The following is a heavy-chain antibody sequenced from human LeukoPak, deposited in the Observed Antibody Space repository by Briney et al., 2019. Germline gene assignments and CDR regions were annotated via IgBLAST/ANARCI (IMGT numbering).Heavy chain of an antibody. CDR3: ARGNLPLKAYYDFWSGYYTGIHYYYGMDV. CDR1: GGSISSYY. Sequence: PSETLSLTCTVSGGSISSYYWSWIRQPPGKGLEWIGYIYYSGSTNYNPSLKSRVTISVDTSKNQFSLKLSSVTAADTAVYYCARGNLPLKAYYDFWSGYYTGIHYYYGMDVWGQGTTVTVSS. D-gene: IGHD3-3*01. CDR2: IYYSGST. J-gene: IGHJ6*02. V-gene: IGHV4-59*01.